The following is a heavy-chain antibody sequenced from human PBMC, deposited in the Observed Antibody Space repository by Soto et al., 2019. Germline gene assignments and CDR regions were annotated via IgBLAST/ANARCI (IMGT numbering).Heavy chain of an antibody. J-gene: IGHJ6*02. D-gene: IGHD3-10*01. Sequence: SVKVSCKASGGTLSNYALSWVRQAPGQGLEWVGGIIPIFGTSNYAQSFQGRLTVTADESTSTAYMGLSSLRSEDTAVYYCARGVRTGFYGMDVWGQGTTVTVSS. CDR2: IIPIFGTS. CDR3: ARGVRTGFYGMDV. V-gene: IGHV1-69*13. CDR1: GGTLSNYA.